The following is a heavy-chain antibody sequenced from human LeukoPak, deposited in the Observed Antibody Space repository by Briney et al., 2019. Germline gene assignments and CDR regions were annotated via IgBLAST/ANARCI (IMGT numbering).Heavy chain of an antibody. J-gene: IGHJ3*02. V-gene: IGHV1/OR15-1*04. D-gene: IGHD3-22*01. CDR3: ATPADSSPDAFDI. CDR1: GYIFTDYY. Sequence: APVKVSCKASGYIFTDYYMHWVRQAPGQELGWMGRINPNSGGTNYAQKFQGRVTMTRDTSISTAHMELSRLRSDDTAVYYCATPADSSPDAFDIWGQGTMVTVSS. CDR2: INPNSGGT.